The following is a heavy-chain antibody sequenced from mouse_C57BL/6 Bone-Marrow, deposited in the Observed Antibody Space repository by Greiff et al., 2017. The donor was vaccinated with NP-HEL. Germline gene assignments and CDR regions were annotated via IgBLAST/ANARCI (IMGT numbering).Heavy chain of an antibody. D-gene: IGHD2-4*01. CDR3: ARNDYLSAWFAY. CDR1: GYTFTSYW. J-gene: IGHJ3*01. CDR2: IDPSDSYT. V-gene: IGHV1-50*01. Sequence: QVQLQQPGAELVKPGASVKLSCKASGYTFTSYWMQWVKQRPGQGLEWIGEIDPSDSYTNYNQKFKGKATLTVDTSSSTAYMQLSSLTSEDSAVYYCARNDYLSAWFAYWGQGTLVTVSA.